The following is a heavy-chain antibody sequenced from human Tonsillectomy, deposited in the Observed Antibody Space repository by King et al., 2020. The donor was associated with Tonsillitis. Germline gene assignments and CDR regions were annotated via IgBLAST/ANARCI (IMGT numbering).Heavy chain of an antibody. J-gene: IGHJ3*02. V-gene: IGHV1-69*01. D-gene: IGHD3-10*01. CDR2: IIPIFGTA. CDR1: GGTFSSYD. CDR3: ARRGGAFDI. Sequence: VQLVESGAEVKKPGSSVKVSCKASGGTFSSYDINWVRQAPGQGLEWVGGIIPIFGTANNAQKFQGRVTITADESTSTAYMELSSLRSEDTAVYYCARRGGAFDIWGQGTMVTLSS.